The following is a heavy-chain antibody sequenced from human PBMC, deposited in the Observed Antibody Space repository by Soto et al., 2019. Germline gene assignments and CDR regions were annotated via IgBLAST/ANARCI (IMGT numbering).Heavy chain of an antibody. J-gene: IGHJ4*02. V-gene: IGHV3-30-3*01. CDR1: GFTFSSYS. CDR3: ARDFNDLSFPFGF. D-gene: IGHD2-8*01. CDR2: ISYDGNNK. Sequence: QVQLVESGGGVVQPGRSLRLSCAASGFTFSSYSMHWVRQAPGKGREWLAAISYDGNNKFYADSVKGRFTISRDNSKNTLSLQMNSLRAEDTAVYYCARDFNDLSFPFGFWGQGTLVTVSS.